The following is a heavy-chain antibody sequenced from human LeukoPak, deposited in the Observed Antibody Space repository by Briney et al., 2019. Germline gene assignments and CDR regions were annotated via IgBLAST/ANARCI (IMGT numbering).Heavy chain of an antibody. D-gene: IGHD4-11*01. J-gene: IGHJ6*03. CDR1: GGTFSSYA. Sequence: SVKVSFKASGGTFSSYAISWVRQAPGQGLEWMGGIIPIFGTANYAQKFQGRFTITTDESTSTAYMELSSLRSEDTAVYYCASTTVTKTPYYYYYMDVWGKGTKVTVSS. CDR3: ASTTVTKTPYYYYYMDV. V-gene: IGHV1-69*05. CDR2: IIPIFGTA.